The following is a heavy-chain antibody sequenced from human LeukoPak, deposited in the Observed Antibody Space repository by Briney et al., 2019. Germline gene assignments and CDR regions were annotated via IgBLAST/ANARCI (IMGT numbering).Heavy chain of an antibody. Sequence: ASVKVSCKASGYTFTSYAMHWVRQAPGQTLECMGWINAGNGNTKYSQEFQGRITNTRDTSASTAYMELSSLRSEDMAVYYCAISRATYDFWSGYHDALDIWGQGTMVTVSS. CDR2: INAGNGNT. J-gene: IGHJ3*02. CDR3: AISRATYDFWSGYHDALDI. V-gene: IGHV1-3*03. D-gene: IGHD3-3*01. CDR1: GYTFTSYA.